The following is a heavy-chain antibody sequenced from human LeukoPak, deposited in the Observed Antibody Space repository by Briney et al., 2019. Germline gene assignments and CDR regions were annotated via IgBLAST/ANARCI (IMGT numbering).Heavy chain of an antibody. V-gene: IGHV1-18*01. J-gene: IGHJ4*02. Sequence: ASVKVSRKTSGYTFDSHGFSWVRQAPGQGLEWMGWINGYNGQTNYAQKVQGRVTVTTDTSTSTSYMELRSLRSDDTAVYYCTREQGGNFDSWGQGTLVTVSS. CDR3: TREQGGNFDS. D-gene: IGHD3-16*01. CDR2: INGYNGQT. CDR1: GYTFDSHG.